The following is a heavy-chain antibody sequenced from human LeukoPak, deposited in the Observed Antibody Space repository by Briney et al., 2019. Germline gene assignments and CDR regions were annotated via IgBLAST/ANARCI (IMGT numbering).Heavy chain of an antibody. CDR1: GGSISRYY. V-gene: IGHV4-59*01. CDR2: IYYSGST. CDR3: ASIYSSGYYPIDY. J-gene: IGHJ4*02. D-gene: IGHD6-19*01. Sequence: SETLSLTCTVSGGSISRYYWSWIRQPPGKGLEWIGYIYYSGSTNYNPSLKSRVTIYLDTSKSQFSLKLRSVTAADTAVYYCASIYSSGYYPIDYWGQGTLVTVSS.